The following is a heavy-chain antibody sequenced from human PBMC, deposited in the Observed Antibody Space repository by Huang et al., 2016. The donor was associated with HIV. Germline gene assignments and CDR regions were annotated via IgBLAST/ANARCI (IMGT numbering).Heavy chain of an antibody. CDR3: ARDSQQWLVEDY. V-gene: IGHV3-74*01. CDR1: GFTFRSYW. J-gene: IGHJ4*02. D-gene: IGHD6-19*01. Sequence: EVQLVESGGGLVQPGGSLRLSCAASGFTFRSYWLHWVRPAPGKGLVWGSRINSDGRSTSYADSVKRRFTISRDNAKNTLYLQMNSLRAEDTAVYYCARDSQQWLVEDYWGQGTLVTVSS. CDR2: INSDGRST.